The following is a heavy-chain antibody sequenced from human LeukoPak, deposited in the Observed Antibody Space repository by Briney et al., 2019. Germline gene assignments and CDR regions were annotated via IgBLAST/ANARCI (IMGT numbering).Heavy chain of an antibody. Sequence: ASVKVSCKASGYTFTSYAMNWVRQAPGQGLEWMGWINTNTGNPTYAQGFTGRFVFSLDTSVSTAYLQISSLKAEDTAVNYCARGGSYDFWSGYYPPVWGQGTTVTVSS. D-gene: IGHD3-3*01. CDR1: GYTFTSYA. CDR2: INTNTGNP. CDR3: ARGGSYDFWSGYYPPV. V-gene: IGHV7-4-1*02. J-gene: IGHJ6*02.